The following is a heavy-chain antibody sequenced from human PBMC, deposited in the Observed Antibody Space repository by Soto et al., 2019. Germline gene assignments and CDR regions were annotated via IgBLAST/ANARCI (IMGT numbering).Heavy chain of an antibody. J-gene: IGHJ1*01. V-gene: IGHV4-61*01. CDR3: AREREATRYHY. CDR1: SGSVSSGTYY. Sequence: QVQLQESGPGLVKPSETLSLTCSVSSGSVSSGTYYWSWIRQPPGRGLELIVHIYYSGSTNYHPSLNRLVTISVDTSKNPSSLILISVTAADTAMSYCAREREATRYHYRGQGT. D-gene: IGHD5-12*01. CDR2: IYYSGST.